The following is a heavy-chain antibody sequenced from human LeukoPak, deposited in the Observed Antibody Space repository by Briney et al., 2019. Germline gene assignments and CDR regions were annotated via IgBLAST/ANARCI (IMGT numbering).Heavy chain of an antibody. CDR1: GFTFSSCG. Sequence: GGSLRLSCEDSGFTFSSCGMNWVRQAPGKGLEWVSYISRPGNTVYYADSVRGRFAISRDNAKNSLYLQMSSLRDEDTAVYYCAREQGRGSTWYPEYFQPWGQGTLVIVSS. D-gene: IGHD6-13*01. CDR3: AREQGRGSTWYPEYFQP. V-gene: IGHV3-48*02. CDR2: ISRPGNTV. J-gene: IGHJ1*01.